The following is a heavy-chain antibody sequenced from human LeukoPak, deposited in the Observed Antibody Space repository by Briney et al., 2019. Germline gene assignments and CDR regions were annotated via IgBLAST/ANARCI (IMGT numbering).Heavy chain of an antibody. CDR1: GFTVSSNY. CDR2: IYSGGST. Sequence: PGGSLRLSCAASGFTVSSNYMSWVRQAPGKGLEWVSVIYSGGSTYYADSVKGRFTISRDNSKNTLYLQMNSLRAEDTAVYYCAREVYYDSSGYYYGHWFDPWGQGTLVTVSS. CDR3: AREVYYDSSGYYYGHWFDP. J-gene: IGHJ5*02. D-gene: IGHD3-22*01. V-gene: IGHV3-53*01.